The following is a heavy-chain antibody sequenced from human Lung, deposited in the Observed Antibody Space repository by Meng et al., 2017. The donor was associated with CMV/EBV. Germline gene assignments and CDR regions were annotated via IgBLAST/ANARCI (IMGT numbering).Heavy chain of an antibody. D-gene: IGHD1-1*01. CDR3: ARDLEY. V-gene: IGHV4-39*07. J-gene: IGHJ4*02. CDR2: LYDSGST. Sequence: QVQLQELGPGLGRPSETLSLTCSVSGGSISSSTYYWAWIRQPPGKGLEWIGSLYDSGSTYYHPSLKSRVTISVDTSKTYFSLKLRSVTAADTAVYYCARDLEYWGQGTLVTVSS. CDR1: GGSISSSTYY.